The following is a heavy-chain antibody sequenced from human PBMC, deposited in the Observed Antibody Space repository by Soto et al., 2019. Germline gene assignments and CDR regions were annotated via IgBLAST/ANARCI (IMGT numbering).Heavy chain of an antibody. Sequence: ASVKVSCKASGYTFTGYYMHWVRQAPGQGLEWMGWINPNSGGTNYAQKFQGWVTMTRDTSISTAYMELSRLRSDDTAVYYCARGPGLYYDILTGYYNFDYWGQGTLVTVSS. CDR3: ARGPGLYYDILTGYYNFDY. CDR1: GYTFTGYY. J-gene: IGHJ4*02. D-gene: IGHD3-9*01. V-gene: IGHV1-2*04. CDR2: INPNSGGT.